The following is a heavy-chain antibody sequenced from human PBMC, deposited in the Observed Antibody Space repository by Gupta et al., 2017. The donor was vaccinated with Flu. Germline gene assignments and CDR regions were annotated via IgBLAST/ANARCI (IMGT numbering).Heavy chain of an antibody. CDR1: GFTFSDHY. Sequence: EVQLVESGGGLVQPGRSLSLSCAASGFTFSDHYMDWVRQAPGKGPEWVGRIRIRAKNYTTEYAASVQGRFTISRDDSRNSLHLQMNSLKTEDTAVYYCARAFTIATDQFDYWGQGTLVTVSS. CDR2: IRIRAKNYTT. V-gene: IGHV3-72*01. J-gene: IGHJ4*02. D-gene: IGHD3-3*01. CDR3: ARAFTIATDQFDY.